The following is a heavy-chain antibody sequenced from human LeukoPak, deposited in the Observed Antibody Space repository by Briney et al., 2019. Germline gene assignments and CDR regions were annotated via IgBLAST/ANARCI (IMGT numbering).Heavy chain of an antibody. CDR2: ISAYNGNT. CDR1: GYTFTSYG. Sequence: ASVKVSCKASGYTFTSYGISWVRQAPGQGLEWMGWISAYNGNTNYAQKFQGRVTVTRDTSTSTVHMELSGLRSEDTAVYYCARHQEGFDYWGQGTLVTVSS. J-gene: IGHJ4*02. V-gene: IGHV1-18*01. CDR3: ARHQEGFDY.